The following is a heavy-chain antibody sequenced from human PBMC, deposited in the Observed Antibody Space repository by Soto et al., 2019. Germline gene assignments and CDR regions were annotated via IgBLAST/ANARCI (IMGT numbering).Heavy chain of an antibody. D-gene: IGHD3-10*01. CDR2: MRPDARGK. J-gene: IGHJ6*02. V-gene: IGHV3-7*03. CDR3: ARYGFANGLDL. CDR1: GFTFSRDW. Sequence: GGSLRLSCTLSGFTFSRDWMAWVRQAPGKGPEWVANMRPDARGKYYVDSVRGRFTISRDGAENSLHLQMDSLRAEDTALDYCARYGFANGLDLWGQGTTVTVSS.